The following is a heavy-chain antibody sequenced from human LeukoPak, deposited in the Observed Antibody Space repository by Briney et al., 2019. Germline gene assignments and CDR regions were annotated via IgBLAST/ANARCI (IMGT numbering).Heavy chain of an antibody. D-gene: IGHD3-10*01. CDR3: ARSAMVRVLLYYYYYMDV. V-gene: IGHV4-34*01. CDR1: GGSFSGYY. CDR2: INHSGNT. Sequence: SETLSLTCAVYGGSFSGYYWSWIRQPPGKGLEWIGEINHSGNTNSNPSLKSRVTMSVDTSKNQFSLKLSSLTAADTAMYYCARSAMVRVLLYYYYYMDVWGKGTTVTISS. J-gene: IGHJ6*03.